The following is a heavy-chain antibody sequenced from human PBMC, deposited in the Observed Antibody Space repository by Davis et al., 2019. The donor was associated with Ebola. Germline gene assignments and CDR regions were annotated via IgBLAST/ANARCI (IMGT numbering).Heavy chain of an antibody. D-gene: IGHD2-2*01. V-gene: IGHV1-18*01. CDR1: GYTFKNYA. CDR3: ASGGYCISTSCPLDY. Sequence: ASVKVSCKASGYTFKNYAISWVRQAPGQGLQWMGWISPHNGNTNYAQKLQGRVTMTTDTSTSTAYMELRSLRSDDTAVYYCASGGYCISTSCPLDYWGQGTLVTVSS. J-gene: IGHJ4*02. CDR2: ISPHNGNT.